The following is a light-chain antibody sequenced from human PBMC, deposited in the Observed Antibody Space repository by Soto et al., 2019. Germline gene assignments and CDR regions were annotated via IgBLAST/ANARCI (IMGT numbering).Light chain of an antibody. CDR2: HVS. CDR3: QQVATFPYT. CDR1: QGVSTW. Sequence: DIQVTQSPSSVSASVGDRVTITCWASQGVSTWLAWYQQKPGKAPKVLIYHVSSLESGVPSRFSCSGSGTDFTLTINSLQPEDFATYYCQQVATFPYTFGQGTKVDIK. J-gene: IGKJ2*01. V-gene: IGKV1-12*01.